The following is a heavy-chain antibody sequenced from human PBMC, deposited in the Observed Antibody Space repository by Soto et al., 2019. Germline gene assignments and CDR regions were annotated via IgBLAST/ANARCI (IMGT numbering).Heavy chain of an antibody. D-gene: IGHD1-26*01. CDR3: ARDRNSGTYKSGFDP. CDR1: GFTFSTYS. J-gene: IGHJ5*02. V-gene: IGHV3-21*01. Sequence: GGSLRLSCAASGFTFSTYSMNWLRQAPGKGLEWVSIISSTSTYISYADSVKGRFTISRDNAKNSLYLQMGSLRAEDTAVYYCARDRNSGTYKSGFDPWGQGTLVTVSS. CDR2: ISSTSTYI.